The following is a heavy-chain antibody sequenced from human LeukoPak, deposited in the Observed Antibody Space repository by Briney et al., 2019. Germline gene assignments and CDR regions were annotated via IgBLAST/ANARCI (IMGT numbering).Heavy chain of an antibody. CDR2: INHSGST. V-gene: IGHV4-34*01. Sequence: SETLSLTCAVYGGSFSGYYWSWIHQPPGKGLEWIGEINHSGSTNYNPSLKSRVTISVDTSKNQFSLKLSSVTAADTAVYYCARGYNDSSGYYLYYFDYWGQGTLVTVSS. CDR3: ARGYNDSSGYYLYYFDY. J-gene: IGHJ4*02. D-gene: IGHD3-22*01. CDR1: GGSFSGYY.